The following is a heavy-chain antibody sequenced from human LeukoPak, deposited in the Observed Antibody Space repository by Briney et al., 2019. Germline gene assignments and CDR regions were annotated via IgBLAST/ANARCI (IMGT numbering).Heavy chain of an antibody. CDR3: ARHRENWGFDS. V-gene: IGHV4-59*08. Sequence: KPSETLSLTCTVSGGSISSYFWNWIRQPPGTGLEWIGYIYYSGSTNYNPSLNSRVTISVDTSKNQFSLKLSSVTAADTAVYYCARHRENWGFDSWGQGTLVTVSS. CDR1: GGSISSYF. D-gene: IGHD7-27*01. CDR2: IYYSGST. J-gene: IGHJ4*02.